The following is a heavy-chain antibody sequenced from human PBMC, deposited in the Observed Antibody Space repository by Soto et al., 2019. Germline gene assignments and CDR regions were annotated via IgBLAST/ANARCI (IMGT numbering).Heavy chain of an antibody. Sequence: QVQLVESGGGVVQRGRSLRLSCAASGFTFSNYAMHWVRQAPGKGLEWVAVISYDGSNKYYADSVKGRFTISRDNSKNTLYLQMNSLRAEDTAVYYCARAPTTVTTAYYFDYWGQGTLVTVSS. V-gene: IGHV3-30-3*01. CDR1: GFTFSNYA. CDR3: ARAPTTVTTAYYFDY. J-gene: IGHJ4*02. CDR2: ISYDGSNK. D-gene: IGHD4-17*01.